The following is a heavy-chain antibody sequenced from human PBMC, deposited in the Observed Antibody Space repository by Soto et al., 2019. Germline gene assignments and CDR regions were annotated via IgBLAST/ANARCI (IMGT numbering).Heavy chain of an antibody. D-gene: IGHD2-21*02. V-gene: IGHV1-3*01. CDR2: INAGNGNT. CDR1: GYTYTSYG. Sequence: ASVKVSCKASGYTYTSYGISWVRQAPGQRLEWMGWINAGNGNTKYSQKFQGRVTITRDTSASTAYMELSSLRSEDTAVYYCARSIVVVTALDYWGQGTLVTVSS. J-gene: IGHJ4*02. CDR3: ARSIVVVTALDY.